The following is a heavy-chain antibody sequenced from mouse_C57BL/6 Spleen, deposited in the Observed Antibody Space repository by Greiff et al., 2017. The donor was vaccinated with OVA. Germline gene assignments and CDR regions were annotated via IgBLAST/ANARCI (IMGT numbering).Heavy chain of an antibody. CDR3: AREGGNPYAMDY. Sequence: QVQLQQPGAELVMPGASVKLSCKASGYAFSSYWLNWVKQRPGKGLECIGQIYPGDGATIYNGTFKCKATLPAYKSSSTAYLQLSSLTSEDSAVDFCAREGGNPYAMDYWGQGTSVTGSS. CDR2: IYPGDGAT. D-gene: IGHD2-1*01. J-gene: IGHJ4*01. CDR1: GYAFSSYW. V-gene: IGHV1-80*01.